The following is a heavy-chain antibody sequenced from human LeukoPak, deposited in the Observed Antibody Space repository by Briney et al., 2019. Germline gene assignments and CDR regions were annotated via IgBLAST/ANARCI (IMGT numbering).Heavy chain of an antibody. Sequence: SETLSLTCAVFDDSFSSHYWTWIRQPPGKGLEWIGYISYIGSTNYNPSLKSRVTISIDTSRNQFSLRLSSVTAADTAVYYCARDLVTVTKGFDIWGQGTMVSVSS. CDR1: DDSFSSHY. J-gene: IGHJ3*02. CDR3: ARDLVTVTKGFDI. V-gene: IGHV4-59*11. CDR2: ISYIGST. D-gene: IGHD4-17*01.